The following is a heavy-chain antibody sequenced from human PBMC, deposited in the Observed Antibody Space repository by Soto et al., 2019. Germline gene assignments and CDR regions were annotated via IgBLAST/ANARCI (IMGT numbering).Heavy chain of an antibody. J-gene: IGHJ5*02. CDR2: LFYGCMT. CDR3: AAAHETYSPSGYYVNWFDP. Sequence: PSATLSLTFTPSGGSFTNRNYFWSGSCHAPVTRLEWIGSLFYGCMTYYAPSLSSRVTITADTSKSQLSLRLQSVTVADTSVYYRAAAHETYSPSGYYVNWFDPWGQGTMVPVSS. D-gene: IGHD3-22*01. CDR1: GGSFTNRNYF. V-gene: IGHV4-39*01.